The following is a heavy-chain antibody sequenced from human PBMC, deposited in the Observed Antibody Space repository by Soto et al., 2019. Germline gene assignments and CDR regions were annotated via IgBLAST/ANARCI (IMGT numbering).Heavy chain of an antibody. J-gene: IGHJ4*02. Sequence: QAQLVQSGAEVKKPGASVKVSCKASDYSFNSYGISWVRRAPGQGLEWMGWISTYNGNTKYAQKFQGRVNMATDTSTSTAYMELRSLRSDDTAVYYCARDGLLLFGEFTSYFDYWGQGTLVTVSS. CDR1: DYSFNSYG. D-gene: IGHD3-10*01. V-gene: IGHV1-18*01. CDR2: ISTYNGNT. CDR3: ARDGLLLFGEFTSYFDY.